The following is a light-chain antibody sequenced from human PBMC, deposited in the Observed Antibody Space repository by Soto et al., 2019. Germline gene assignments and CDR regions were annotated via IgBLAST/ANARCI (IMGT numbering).Light chain of an antibody. V-gene: IGKV1-27*01. CDR3: QKYDTAPFT. J-gene: IGKJ3*01. Sequence: DVQMTQSPSSLSASVGDTVTITCRASQVFSFYLAWFQQRPGKAPNLLISAASNLQSGVPSRFSGSGSGTDFTLTISSLQPEDVATYYCQKYDTAPFTFGPG. CDR2: AAS. CDR1: QVFSFY.